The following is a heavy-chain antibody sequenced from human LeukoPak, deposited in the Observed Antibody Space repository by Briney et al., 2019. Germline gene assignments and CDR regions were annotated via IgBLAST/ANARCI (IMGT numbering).Heavy chain of an antibody. J-gene: IGHJ5*02. D-gene: IGHD2-2*01. CDR1: GGSISSSSYY. V-gene: IGHV4-39*01. Sequence: SETLSLTCTVSGGSISSSSYYWGWIRQPPGKGPEWIGSIYYSGSTYYNPSLKSRVTISVDTSKNQFSLKLSSVTAADTAVYYCARVVPAAFWFDPWGQGTLVTVSS. CDR3: ARVVPAAFWFDP. CDR2: IYYSGST.